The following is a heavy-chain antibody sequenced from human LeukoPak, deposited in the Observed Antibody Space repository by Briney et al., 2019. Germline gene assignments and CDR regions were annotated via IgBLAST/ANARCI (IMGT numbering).Heavy chain of an antibody. D-gene: IGHD2-2*01. Sequence: PGGSLRLSCAASGFTFSNAWMSWVRQAPGKGLEWVGRIKRKTDSGTTDYAAPVKGRFTISRGDSKNSLYLQMKSLKTEDTAVYYCTTRTKEYQPLFAFDIWGQGTMVTVSS. CDR2: IKRKTDSGTT. CDR1: GFTFSNAW. J-gene: IGHJ3*02. V-gene: IGHV3-15*01. CDR3: TTRTKEYQPLFAFDI.